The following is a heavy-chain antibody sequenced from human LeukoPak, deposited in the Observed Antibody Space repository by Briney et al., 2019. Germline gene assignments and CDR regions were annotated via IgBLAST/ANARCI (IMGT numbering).Heavy chain of an antibody. D-gene: IGHD1-26*01. Sequence: ASVKVSCKASGYTFTGYYMHWVRQAPGQGLEWMGWINPNSGGTNYAQKFQGWVTMTRDTSISTAYMELSRLRSDDTAVYYCATDRYSGSYGAFDIWGQGTMVTVSS. J-gene: IGHJ3*02. CDR3: ATDRYSGSYGAFDI. CDR2: INPNSGGT. V-gene: IGHV1-2*04. CDR1: GYTFTGYY.